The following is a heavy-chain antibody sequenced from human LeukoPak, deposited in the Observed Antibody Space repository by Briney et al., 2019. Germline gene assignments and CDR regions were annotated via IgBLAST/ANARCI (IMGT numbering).Heavy chain of an antibody. Sequence: GGSLRLSCAASGSTFTSYWMTWVRQAPGKGLEWVANIKQDGSENNYVDSVKGRFTISRDSAKNSLYLQMNSLRAEDTAVYYCARVRLVATKYDAFDIWGQGTMVTVSS. CDR3: ARVRLVATKYDAFDI. D-gene: IGHD5-12*01. CDR2: IKQDGSEN. J-gene: IGHJ3*02. V-gene: IGHV3-7*04. CDR1: GSTFTSYW.